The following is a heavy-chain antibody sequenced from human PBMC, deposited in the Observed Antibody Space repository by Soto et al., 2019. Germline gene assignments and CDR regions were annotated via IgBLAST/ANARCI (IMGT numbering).Heavy chain of an antibody. Sequence: PGGSLRLSCAASGFTFSSYGMHWVRQAPGKGLEWVAVISYDGSNKYYADSVKGRFTSSRDNSKNTLYLQMNSLRAEDTAVYYCAKEGKAARRGYHYGMDVWSQGTTVTVS. V-gene: IGHV3-30*18. D-gene: IGHD6-25*01. J-gene: IGHJ6*02. CDR1: GFTFSSYG. CDR3: AKEGKAARRGYHYGMDV. CDR2: ISYDGSNK.